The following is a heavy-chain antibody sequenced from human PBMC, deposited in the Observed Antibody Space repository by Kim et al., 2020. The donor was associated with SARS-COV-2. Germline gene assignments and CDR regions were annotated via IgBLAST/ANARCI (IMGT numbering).Heavy chain of an antibody. CDR3: ARGYCSSTSCYNYYGMDV. D-gene: IGHD2-2*02. CDR1: GGSFSGYY. CDR2: INHSGST. J-gene: IGHJ6*01. V-gene: IGHV4-34*01. Sequence: SETLSLTCAVYGGSFSGYYWSWIRQPPGKGLEWIGEINHSGSTNYNPSLKSRVTISVDTSKNQFSLKLSSVTAADTAVYYCARGYCSSTSCYNYYGMDV.